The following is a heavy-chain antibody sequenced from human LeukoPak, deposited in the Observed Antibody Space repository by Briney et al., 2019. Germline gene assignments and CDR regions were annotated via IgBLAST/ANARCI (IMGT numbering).Heavy chain of an antibody. Sequence: ASVKVSCKASGYTFTSYDIYWVRQATGQGLEWMGWMNPNSGNTGYAQKFQGRVTMTRNTSISTAYMELSSLRSEDTAVYYCASYYYDYYDAFDIWGQGTMVTVSS. CDR1: GYTFTSYD. J-gene: IGHJ3*02. CDR3: ASYYYDYYDAFDI. CDR2: MNPNSGNT. V-gene: IGHV1-8*01. D-gene: IGHD3-22*01.